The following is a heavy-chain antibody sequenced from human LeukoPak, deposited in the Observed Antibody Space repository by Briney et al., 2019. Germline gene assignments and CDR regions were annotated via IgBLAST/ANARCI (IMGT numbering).Heavy chain of an antibody. Sequence: PGGSLRLSCAASGFTVRSNYMTWVRQAPGKGLEWVSVIYSGGSTYYADSVKGRFTISRDNSKNTLYLQMNSLRAEDTAVYYCATAMAGTGDWFVACSQGTLVTVSS. CDR3: ATAMAGTGDWFVA. CDR2: IYSGGST. CDR1: GFTVRSNY. V-gene: IGHV3-66*01. D-gene: IGHD6-19*01. J-gene: IGHJ5*02.